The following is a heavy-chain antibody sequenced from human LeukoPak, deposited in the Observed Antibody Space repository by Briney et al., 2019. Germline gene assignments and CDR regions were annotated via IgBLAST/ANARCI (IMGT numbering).Heavy chain of an antibody. CDR3: ARGSDDCGGKGSFDY. V-gene: IGHV5-51*01. Sequence: SGESLKISCKGSGYSFTSYWIGWVRQMPGKGLEWMGIIYPGDSDTRYSPSFQGRVTISADKSISTAYLQWSSLKASDTAMYYCARGSDDCGGKGSFDYWGQGTLVTVSS. CDR2: IYPGDSDT. J-gene: IGHJ4*02. CDR1: GYSFTSYW. D-gene: IGHD4-23*01.